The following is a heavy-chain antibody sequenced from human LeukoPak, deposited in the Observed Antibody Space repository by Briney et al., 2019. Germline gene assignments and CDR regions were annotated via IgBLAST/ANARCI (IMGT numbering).Heavy chain of an antibody. Sequence: PGGSLRLSCAASGFTINNNYMTWVRQAPGKGLEWVSVSYSGGSSYYADSVKGQFTMSRDSSKNTVNLQMNILTVEDTAVYYCARILGTTDAFDIWGQGTMVTVSS. V-gene: IGHV3-53*01. D-gene: IGHD2/OR15-2a*01. CDR1: GFTINNNY. J-gene: IGHJ3*02. CDR2: SYSGGSS. CDR3: ARILGTTDAFDI.